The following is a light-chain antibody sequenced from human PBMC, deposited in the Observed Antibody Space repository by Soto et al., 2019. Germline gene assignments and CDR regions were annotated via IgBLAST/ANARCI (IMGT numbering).Light chain of an antibody. CDR2: WAS. V-gene: IGKV4-1*01. CDR3: QQYYNTPRT. J-gene: IGKJ1*01. Sequence: DIVMTQSPDSLAVSLGERATINCKSSRNVLYSSNNKNYLAWYQQKSGQPPRLLIYWASTRESGVPDRFSGSGSGTDFTLTISSLQAEDVAVYYCQQYYNTPRTFGQGTKVDI. CDR1: RNVLYSSNNKNY.